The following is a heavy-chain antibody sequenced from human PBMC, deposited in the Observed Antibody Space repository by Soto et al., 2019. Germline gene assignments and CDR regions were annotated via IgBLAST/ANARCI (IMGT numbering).Heavy chain of an antibody. CDR1: GFTFSSYA. J-gene: IGHJ4*02. D-gene: IGHD5-12*01. Sequence: EVPLLESGGGLVQPGGSLRLSCAASGFTFSSYAMSCVRQAPGKGLEWVAAISGSGGSTYYADSVKGRFTISRDNSKNTLYLQMNSLRAEDTAVYYCAKDIPLYSGYDLGGVDYWGEGNLVTVSS. V-gene: IGHV3-23*01. CDR3: AKDIPLYSGYDLGGVDY. CDR2: ISGSGGST.